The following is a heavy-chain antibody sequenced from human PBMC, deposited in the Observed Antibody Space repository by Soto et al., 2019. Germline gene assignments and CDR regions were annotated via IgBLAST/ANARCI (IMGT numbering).Heavy chain of an antibody. Sequence: EVQLVESGGGLVQPGGSLRLSCAASGFTFSYYWMHWVRQPPGKGLVWVSRIHSDGSATTYADSVKGRFTISRDTAKNRLYLQMTSLTADDTGGYYCARGDRGAFDDWGQGTLVTVSS. J-gene: IGHJ4*02. D-gene: IGHD3-10*01. CDR2: IHSDGSAT. CDR3: ARGDRGAFDD. CDR1: GFTFSYYW. V-gene: IGHV3-74*01.